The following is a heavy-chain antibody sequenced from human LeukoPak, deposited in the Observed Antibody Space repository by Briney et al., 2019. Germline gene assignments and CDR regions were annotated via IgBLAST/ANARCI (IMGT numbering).Heavy chain of an antibody. CDR3: AKVVSGWYGYFDY. D-gene: IGHD6-19*01. CDR1: GFTFSSYG. CDR2: ISYDGRNK. J-gene: IGHJ4*02. V-gene: IGHV3-30*18. Sequence: GRSLRLSCAASGFTFSSYGMHWVRQAPGKGLEWVAVISYDGRNKYYADSVKGRFTISRDNSKNTLYLQMNSLRAEDTAVYYCAKVVSGWYGYFDYWGQGTLVTVSS.